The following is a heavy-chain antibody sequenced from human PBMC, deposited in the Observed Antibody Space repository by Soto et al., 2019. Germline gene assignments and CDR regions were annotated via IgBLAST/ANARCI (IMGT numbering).Heavy chain of an antibody. CDR3: AREVLLWFGELPTYYFDY. D-gene: IGHD3-10*01. J-gene: IGHJ4*02. CDR2: IIPILGIA. CDR1: GGTFSSYT. V-gene: IGHV1-69*02. Sequence: GASVKFSCKAPGGTFSSYTISWVRQAPGQGLEWMGRIIPILGIANYALKFQGRVTITADKSTSTVYMELSSLRSEHTAVYYCAREVLLWFGELPTYYFDYWDQGTLVTVSS.